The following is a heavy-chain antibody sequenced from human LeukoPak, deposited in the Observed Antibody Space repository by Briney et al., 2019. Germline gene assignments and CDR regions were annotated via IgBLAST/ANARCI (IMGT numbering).Heavy chain of an antibody. CDR1: GFTFSNYW. V-gene: IGHV3-7*01. Sequence: PGGSLRLSCAASGFTFSNYWMNWVRQAPGKGLEWVANIKQDGGEKSYVDSVKGRFTISRDNAKNSLHLQMNSLRAEDTAVYYCAKVVGDGYNKGDWGQGTLVTVSS. J-gene: IGHJ4*02. CDR2: IKQDGGEK. D-gene: IGHD5-24*01. CDR3: AKVVGDGYNKGD.